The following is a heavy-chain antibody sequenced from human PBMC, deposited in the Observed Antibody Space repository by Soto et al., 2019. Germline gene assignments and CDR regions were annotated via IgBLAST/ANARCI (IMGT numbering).Heavy chain of an antibody. D-gene: IGHD6-25*01. CDR2: INANNGGA. V-gene: IGHV1-2*02. J-gene: IGHJ5*02. Sequence: APVKVSCKASGYTFTDYHIHWVRQAPGQVLEFMGWINANNGGAGSAQQFQGRVTVTRDTSITTVYMELSNLRSDDTAVYYCAREGGSETLQPSYNWFDTWGQGTLVTVSS. CDR3: AREGGSETLQPSYNWFDT. CDR1: GYTFTDYH.